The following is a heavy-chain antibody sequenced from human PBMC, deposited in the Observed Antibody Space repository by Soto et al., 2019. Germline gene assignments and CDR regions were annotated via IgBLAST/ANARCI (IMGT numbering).Heavy chain of an antibody. Sequence: QVQLQRWGAGLLKPSETLSLTCAVYGGSFSGYYWSWIRQPPGKGLEWIGEINHSGSTNYNPSLKSRVTISVDTSKNQFSLKLSSVTAADTAVYYCARASGGFGVVTARYYYYYMDVWGKGTTVTVSS. CDR2: INHSGST. CDR1: GGSFSGYY. J-gene: IGHJ6*03. V-gene: IGHV4-34*01. D-gene: IGHD3-3*01. CDR3: ARASGGFGVVTARYYYYYMDV.